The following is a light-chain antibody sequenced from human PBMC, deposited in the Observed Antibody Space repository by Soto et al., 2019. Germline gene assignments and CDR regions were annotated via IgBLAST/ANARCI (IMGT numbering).Light chain of an antibody. Sequence: QAVVTQPPSVSGVPGQRVTISCTGSSSNIGAGYDVHWYQQLPGTAPKLLIYGNSNRPSGVPDRFSGSKSGTSASLAITGLQAEDEADYYCQSYDSSLSGVFGTGTKVTVL. J-gene: IGLJ1*01. CDR2: GNS. V-gene: IGLV1-40*01. CDR3: QSYDSSLSGV. CDR1: SSNIGAGYD.